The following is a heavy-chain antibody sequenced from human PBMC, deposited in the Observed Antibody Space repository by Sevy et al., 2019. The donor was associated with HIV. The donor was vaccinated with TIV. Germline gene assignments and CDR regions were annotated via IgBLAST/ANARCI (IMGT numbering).Heavy chain of an antibody. J-gene: IGHJ3*02. V-gene: IGHV3-30*04. Sequence: GGSLRLSCAASGLAFSSYAMHWVRQTPDKGLEWVALISYDGSNQAYADSVKGRFTISKDNSKNTLYLQMNSLRVEDTAVYYCARFPPERAFDIWGQGTMVTVSS. CDR3: ARFPPERAFDI. CDR2: ISYDGSNQ. CDR1: GLAFSSYA.